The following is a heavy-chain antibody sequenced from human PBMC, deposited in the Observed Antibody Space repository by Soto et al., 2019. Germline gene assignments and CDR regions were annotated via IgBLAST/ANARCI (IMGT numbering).Heavy chain of an antibody. J-gene: IGHJ5*02. D-gene: IGHD4-4*01. V-gene: IGHV4-59*01. CDR3: ARALDSNYDGGYNWFDP. Sequence: SETLSLTCTVSGGSISSYYWSWIRQPPGKGLEWIGYIYYSGSTNYNPSLKSRVTISVDTSKNQFSLKLSSVTAADTAVYYCARALDSNYDGGYNWFDPWGQGTLVTVSS. CDR1: GGSISSYY. CDR2: IYYSGST.